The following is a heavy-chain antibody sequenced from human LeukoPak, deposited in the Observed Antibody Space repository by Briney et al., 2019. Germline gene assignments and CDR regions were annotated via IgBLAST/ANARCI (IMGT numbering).Heavy chain of an antibody. D-gene: IGHD6-19*01. CDR2: IKQDGSEK. Sequence: GGSLRLSCAASGFTFSAYWTSWVRQAPGKGLEWVANIKQDGSEKYYVDSVKGQFTISRDNAKNSLYLQMNSLRAEDTAVYYCARSQTTTVAGTWDYWGQGTLVTVSS. V-gene: IGHV3-7*01. J-gene: IGHJ4*02. CDR3: ARSQTTTVAGTWDY. CDR1: GFTFSAYW.